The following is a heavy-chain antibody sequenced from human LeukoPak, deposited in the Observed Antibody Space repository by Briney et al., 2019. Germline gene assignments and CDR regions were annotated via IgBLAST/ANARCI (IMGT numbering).Heavy chain of an antibody. D-gene: IGHD3-22*01. V-gene: IGHV3-9*01. CDR3: ARKTRYYYVSSGYYDR. Sequence: GGSLRLSCAASGFTFDDYAVHWVRQAPGKGLEWVSGISWNSGSIGYADSVKGRFTISRDNAKNSLYLQMNSLRAEDTALYYCARKTRYYYVSSGYYDRWGQGTLVTVSS. CDR2: ISWNSGSI. CDR1: GFTFDDYA. J-gene: IGHJ4*02.